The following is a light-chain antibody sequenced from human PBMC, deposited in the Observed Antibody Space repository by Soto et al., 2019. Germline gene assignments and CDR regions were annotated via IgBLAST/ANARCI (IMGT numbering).Light chain of an antibody. Sequence: DIQMPRSTSSLSASVGDVVTISCRASQSISSYLNWYQQKPGKAPKLLIYAASSLQSGVPSRFSGSGSGTEFTLTISSLQPEDFATYYCQQLNSFPITFGQGTRLEIK. CDR2: AAS. CDR3: QQLNSFPIT. V-gene: IGKV1-9*01. J-gene: IGKJ5*01. CDR1: QSISSY.